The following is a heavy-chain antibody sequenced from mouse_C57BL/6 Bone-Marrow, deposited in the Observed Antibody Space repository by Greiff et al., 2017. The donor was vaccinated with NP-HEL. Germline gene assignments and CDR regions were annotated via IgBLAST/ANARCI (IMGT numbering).Heavy chain of an antibody. V-gene: IGHV3-6*01. CDR2: IRYDGSN. Sequence: EVKVEESGPGLVKPSPSLSLTCSVTGYSITSGYYWNWIRKFPGNQLEWMVYIRYDGSNNYNPSLKNRISITRDPSTNHFFLKLNTGTTEDTATDYCARGDYYGSSPYFDYWGQGTTLTVSS. D-gene: IGHD1-1*01. CDR1: GYSITSGYY. CDR3: ARGDYYGSSPYFDY. J-gene: IGHJ2*01.